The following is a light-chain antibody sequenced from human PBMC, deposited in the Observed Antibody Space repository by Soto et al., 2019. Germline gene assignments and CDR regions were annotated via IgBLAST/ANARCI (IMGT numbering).Light chain of an antibody. CDR1: QSVSSSY. Sequence: EIVLTQSPGTLSLSPGERATLSCRASQSVSSSYLAWYQQKPGQAPMLLIYGASSRATGIPDRFSGSGSGTDFTLTISRLEPEDVAVYYCQQYGSSPWAFGQGTKVELK. CDR2: GAS. J-gene: IGKJ1*01. CDR3: QQYGSSPWA. V-gene: IGKV3-20*01.